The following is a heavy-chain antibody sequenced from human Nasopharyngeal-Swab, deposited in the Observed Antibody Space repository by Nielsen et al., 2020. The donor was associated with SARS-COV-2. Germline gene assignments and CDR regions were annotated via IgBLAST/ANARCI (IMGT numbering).Heavy chain of an antibody. D-gene: IGHD3-22*01. CDR2: ICYSGST. Sequence: RQAPGKGLEWIGYICYSGSTYYNPSLKSRVTISVDTSKNQFSLKLSSVTAADTAVYYCARAAITMIVVVSAFDIWGQGTMVTVSS. CDR3: ARAAITMIVVVSAFDI. J-gene: IGHJ3*02. V-gene: IGHV4-31*02.